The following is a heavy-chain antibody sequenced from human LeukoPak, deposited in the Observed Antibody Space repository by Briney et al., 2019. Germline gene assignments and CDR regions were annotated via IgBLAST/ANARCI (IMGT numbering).Heavy chain of an antibody. V-gene: IGHV3-21*01. J-gene: IGHJ4*02. CDR2: ISSSSYI. CDR1: GFTFSSYS. CDR3: ARVWGSSSHYYFDY. D-gene: IGHD6-6*01. Sequence: GGSLRLSCAASGFTFSSYSMNWVRQAPGKGLEWVSSISSSSYIYYADSVKGRFTISRDNAKNSLYLQMNSLRAEDMAVYYCARVWGSSSHYYFDYWGQGTLVTVSS.